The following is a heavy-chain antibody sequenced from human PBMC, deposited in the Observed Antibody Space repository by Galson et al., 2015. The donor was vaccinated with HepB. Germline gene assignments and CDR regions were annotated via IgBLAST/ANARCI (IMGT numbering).Heavy chain of an antibody. D-gene: IGHD7-27*01. CDR3: ARGEPGDHYFDY. V-gene: IGHV3-11*01. CDR1: GFTFSDYY. J-gene: IGHJ4*02. Sequence: SLRLSCAASGFTFSDYYMSWIRQAPGKGLEWVSYISGSGSTIYYADSVEGRFTISRDNAKNSLYLQMNSLRAEDTAVYYCARGEPGDHYFDYWGQGTLVTVSS. CDR2: ISGSGSTI.